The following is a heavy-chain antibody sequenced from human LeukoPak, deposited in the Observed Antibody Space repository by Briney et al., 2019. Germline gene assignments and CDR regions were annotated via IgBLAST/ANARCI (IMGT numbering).Heavy chain of an antibody. CDR3: ARDHGYGSRNWFDP. J-gene: IGHJ5*02. CDR1: GGSISSGDYY. D-gene: IGHD5-18*01. V-gene: IGHV4-30-4*08. CDR2: IYYSGST. Sequence: SQTLSLTCTVSGGSISSGDYYWSWIRQPPGKGLEWIGYIYYSGSTYYNPSLKSRVTISVDTSKNQFSLKLSSVTAADTAVYSCARDHGYGSRNWFDPWGQGTLVTVSS.